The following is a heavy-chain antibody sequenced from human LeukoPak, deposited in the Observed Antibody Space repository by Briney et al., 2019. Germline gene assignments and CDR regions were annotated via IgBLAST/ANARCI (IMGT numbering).Heavy chain of an antibody. Sequence: PGGSLRLSCAASGSTFSSYAMGWVRLAPGKGLEWVSLISGSGDNSYYADSVKGRFTISRDNSKNTLYLQMSSLRAEDTALYYCAKCLGDGTNYYFAHWGQGTLVTVSS. CDR3: AKCLGDGTNYYFAH. CDR2: ISGSGDNS. CDR1: GSTFSSYA. D-gene: IGHD4/OR15-4a*01. J-gene: IGHJ4*02. V-gene: IGHV3-23*01.